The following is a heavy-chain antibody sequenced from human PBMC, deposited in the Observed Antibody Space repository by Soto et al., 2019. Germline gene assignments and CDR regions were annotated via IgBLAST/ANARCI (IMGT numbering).Heavy chain of an antibody. CDR1: GFTSTNAW. D-gene: IGHD2-21*01. CDR2: LKGKNEGGTT. J-gene: IGHJ4*02. CDR3: TTGSDRYCLSSRCQY. Sequence: GGSLRLSCAASGFTSTNAWMNWVRQAPGQGLEWVGRLKGKNEGGTTDYAAPVNGRFIISRDDAKNTLFLQMNSLKTEDRGVYYCTTGSDRYCLSSRCQYWGQGTQVTVSS. V-gene: IGHV3-15*07.